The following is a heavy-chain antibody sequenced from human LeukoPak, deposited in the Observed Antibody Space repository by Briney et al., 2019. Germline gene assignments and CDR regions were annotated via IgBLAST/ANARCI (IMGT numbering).Heavy chain of an antibody. CDR2: ISYDGSNE. V-gene: IGHV3-30*04. CDR3: ARDYYYESGGYYSFDY. J-gene: IGHJ4*02. D-gene: IGHD3-22*01. Sequence: PGRSLRLSCAACGFIFSSYAMHWLRRAPGKGLAWVAVISYDGSNEYYADSVKGRFTISRDNYRNTLYLQMNNSLRAEDTAVYYCARDYYYESGGYYSFDYWGQGTLVTVSS. CDR1: GFIFSSYA.